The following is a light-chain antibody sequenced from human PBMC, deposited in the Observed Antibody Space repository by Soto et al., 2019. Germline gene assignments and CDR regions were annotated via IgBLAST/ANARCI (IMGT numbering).Light chain of an antibody. J-gene: IGKJ3*01. CDR2: GTS. Sequence: EIVLTQSPGTLSLSPGERATLSCRASQSISSKYLAWYQQKPGQAPRVLIYGTSIRASGVPERFSGGGSGTDFTLTITRLEPEDFAVYYCQQYGSSLFTFGPGTKVDFK. CDR1: QSISSKY. CDR3: QQYGSSLFT. V-gene: IGKV3-20*01.